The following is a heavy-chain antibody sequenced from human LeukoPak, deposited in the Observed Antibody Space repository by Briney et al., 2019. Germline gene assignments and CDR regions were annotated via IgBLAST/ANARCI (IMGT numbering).Heavy chain of an antibody. CDR3: ARGPIAAAGTWHNWFDP. D-gene: IGHD6-13*01. J-gene: IGHJ5*02. V-gene: IGHV1-69*13. CDR1: GGTFSSYA. CDR2: IIPIFGTA. Sequence: ASVKVSCKASGGTFSSYAISWVRQAPGQGLEWMGGIIPIFGTANYAQKFQGRVTITADESTSTAYMELSSLRSEDTAVYYCARGPIAAAGTWHNWFDPWGQGTLVTVSS.